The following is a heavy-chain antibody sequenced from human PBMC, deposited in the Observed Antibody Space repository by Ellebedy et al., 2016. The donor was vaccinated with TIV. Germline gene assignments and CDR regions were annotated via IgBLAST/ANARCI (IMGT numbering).Heavy chain of an antibody. CDR3: ARPGGGYYDSSGYIDP. V-gene: IGHV1-18*01. D-gene: IGHD3-22*01. CDR1: GYTFTSYG. CDR2: ISAYNGNT. J-gene: IGHJ5*02. Sequence: ASVKVSXXASGYTFTSYGISWVRQAPGQGLEWMGWISAYNGNTNYAQKLQGRVTMTRNTSISTAYMELSSLRSEDTAVYYCARPGGGYYDSSGYIDPWGQGTLVTVSS.